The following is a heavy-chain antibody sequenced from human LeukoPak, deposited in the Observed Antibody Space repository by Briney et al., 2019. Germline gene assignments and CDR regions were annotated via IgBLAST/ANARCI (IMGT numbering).Heavy chain of an antibody. CDR1: GGSFSGYY. D-gene: IGHD3-3*01. J-gene: IGHJ4*02. V-gene: IGHV4-34*01. CDR3: ARGLSYYDFWSGYPFDY. CDR2: INHSGST. Sequence: TSETLSLTCAVYGGSFSGYYWSWIRQPPGKGLEWIGEINHSGSTNYNPSLKSRVTISVDTSKNQFSLKLSSVTAADSAVYYGARGLSYYDFWSGYPFDYWGQGTLVTLSS.